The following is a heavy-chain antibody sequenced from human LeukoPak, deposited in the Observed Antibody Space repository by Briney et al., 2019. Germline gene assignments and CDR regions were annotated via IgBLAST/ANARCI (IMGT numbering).Heavy chain of an antibody. Sequence: GGSLRLSCAASGFTFDDYGMHWVRQGPGKGLEWVAGVTWNSGSIGYADSVKGRFTISRDSAKNSLYLQMNSLSAEDTAVYYCAGDSYCSSTSCYGSDYWGQGTLVTVSS. CDR2: VTWNSGSI. CDR1: GFTFDDYG. D-gene: IGHD2-2*01. J-gene: IGHJ4*02. V-gene: IGHV3-9*01. CDR3: AGDSYCSSTSCYGSDY.